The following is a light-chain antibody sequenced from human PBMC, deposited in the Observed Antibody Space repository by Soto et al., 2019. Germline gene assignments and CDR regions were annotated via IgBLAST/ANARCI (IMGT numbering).Light chain of an antibody. CDR3: QAYDSSLSGYV. CDR2: GNT. J-gene: IGLJ1*01. CDR1: SSNIGAGYA. V-gene: IGLV1-40*01. Sequence: QSVLTQPPSVSGAPGQRVTVSCTGSSSNIGAGYAVHWYQQLPGTAPKLLIYGNTKRPSGVPDRFSGYKSGTSASLATTGLQAEDEADYYCQAYDSSLSGYVFGTATKLTVL.